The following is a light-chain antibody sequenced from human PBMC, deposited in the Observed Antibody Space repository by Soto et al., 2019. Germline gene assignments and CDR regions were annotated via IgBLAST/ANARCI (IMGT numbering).Light chain of an antibody. V-gene: IGLV4-69*01. CDR2: LNSDGSH. CDR3: QTWGSGIPVV. Sequence: QAVLTQSPSASASLGASVKLTCTLSSWHSSYAIAWHQQQPEKGPRYLMKLNSDGSHSKGDGIPDRFSGSSSGAERYLPISSLQSEDEADYYCQTWGSGIPVVFGGGTKVTVL. J-gene: IGLJ2*01. CDR1: SWHSSYA.